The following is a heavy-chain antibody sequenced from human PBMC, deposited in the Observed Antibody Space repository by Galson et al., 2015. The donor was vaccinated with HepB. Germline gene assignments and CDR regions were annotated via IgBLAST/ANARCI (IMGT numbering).Heavy chain of an antibody. CDR3: ARDRPYYDFWSGGRSGIFDY. V-gene: IGHV3-66*01. CDR2: IYSGGST. Sequence: SLRLSCAASGFTVSSNYMSWVRQAPGKGLEWVSVIYSGGSTYYADSVKGRFTISRDNSKNTLYLQMNSLRAEDTAVYYCARDRPYYDFWSGGRSGIFDYWGQGTLVTVSS. D-gene: IGHD3-3*01. CDR1: GFTVSSNY. J-gene: IGHJ4*02.